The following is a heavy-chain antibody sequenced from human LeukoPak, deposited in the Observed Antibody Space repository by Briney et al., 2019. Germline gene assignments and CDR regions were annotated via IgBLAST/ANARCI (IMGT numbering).Heavy chain of an antibody. CDR2: ITVSGGNT. J-gene: IGHJ4*02. D-gene: IGHD6-19*01. CDR3: AKERGSGWSDY. V-gene: IGHV3-23*01. Sequence: GGSLRLSCAASGFTFNNYVLSWVRQAPGKGLEWVSTITVSGGNTYYADSVKGRFTISRDNSKNTLYLQMNSLRAEDTAVYYCAKERGSGWSDYWGQGTLVTVSS. CDR1: GFTFNNYV.